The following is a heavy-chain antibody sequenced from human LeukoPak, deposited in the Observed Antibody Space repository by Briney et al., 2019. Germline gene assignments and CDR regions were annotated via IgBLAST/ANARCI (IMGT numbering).Heavy chain of an antibody. CDR1: GFSFSSYW. D-gene: IGHD3-10*01. CDR2: ISSDGSST. Sequence: GGSLRLSCAASGFSFSSYWMHWVRQAPGKGLVWVSRISSDGSSTIYAVSVKGRFTISRDNAKNTLYLQMNSLRAEDTAVYYCARLGSGSTLDCWGQGILVTVSS. CDR3: ARLGSGSTLDC. V-gene: IGHV3-74*01. J-gene: IGHJ4*02.